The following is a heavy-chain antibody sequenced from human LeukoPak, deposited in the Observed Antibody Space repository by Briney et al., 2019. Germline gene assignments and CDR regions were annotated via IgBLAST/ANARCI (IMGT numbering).Heavy chain of an antibody. CDR2: IYPGDSDT. CDR3: ARLGDNTAFDY. J-gene: IGHJ4*02. Sequence: GESLKISCKGSEYSFTNYWFAWVRQMPGKGLEWVGIIYPGDSDTRYSPSFQGQVTFSADKSISTAYLQWSSLKASDTAMYYCARLGDNTAFDYWGQGTLVPVSS. V-gene: IGHV5-51*01. CDR1: EYSFTNYW. D-gene: IGHD5-18*01.